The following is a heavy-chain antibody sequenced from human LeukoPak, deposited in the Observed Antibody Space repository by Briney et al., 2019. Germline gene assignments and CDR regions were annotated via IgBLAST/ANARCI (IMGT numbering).Heavy chain of an antibody. CDR1: GYTFTGYY. D-gene: IGHD2-21*02. CDR3: ARETDNWFDP. Sequence: ASVKVSCKASGYTFTGYYMHWVRQAPGQGLEWMGWINPNSGGTNYAQKFQGRVTMTTDTSTSTAYMELRSLRSDDTAVYYCARETDNWFDPWGQGTLVTVSS. CDR2: INPNSGGT. J-gene: IGHJ5*02. V-gene: IGHV1-2*02.